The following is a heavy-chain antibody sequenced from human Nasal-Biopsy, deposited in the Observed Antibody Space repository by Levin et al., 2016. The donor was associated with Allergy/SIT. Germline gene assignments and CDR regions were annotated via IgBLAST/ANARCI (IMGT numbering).Heavy chain of an antibody. J-gene: IGHJ4*02. Sequence: GESLKISCQGFGFDFAAYAIAWVRQVPGRGPEWMGVIFPRDSGTTYSPSSQGRVTFSADKSTRTAYLQWDSLRASDTATYFCARSGNGDYSIFDYWGQGTRVTVSS. CDR3: ARSGNGDYSIFDY. CDR2: IFPRDSGT. V-gene: IGHV5-51*01. CDR1: GFDFAAYA. D-gene: IGHD4-17*01.